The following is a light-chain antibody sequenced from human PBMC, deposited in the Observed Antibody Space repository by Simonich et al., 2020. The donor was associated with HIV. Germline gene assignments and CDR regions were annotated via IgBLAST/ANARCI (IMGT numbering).Light chain of an antibody. CDR3: MQCIYLPRT. CDR1: DRKSC. CDR2: KVS. Sequence: DRKSCCSGCREKPCLSPPHMIYKVSSRFSGVPHRFSGSGSGTDFTLKVSRVEVEDVGVYFCMQCIYLPRTFGQGTKLEIQ. V-gene: IGKV2-29*03. J-gene: IGKJ2*01.